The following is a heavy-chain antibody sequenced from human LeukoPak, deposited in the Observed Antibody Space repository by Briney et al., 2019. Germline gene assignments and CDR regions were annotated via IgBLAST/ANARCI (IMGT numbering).Heavy chain of an antibody. Sequence: SETLSLTCTVSGGSISSYYWSWIRQPPGKGLEWIGYIYYSGSTNYNPSLKSRVTISVDTSKNQFSLKLSSVTAADTAVYYCARHSGDSSGWYGYYGMDVWGQGTTVTVSS. CDR2: IYYSGST. CDR1: GGSISSYY. V-gene: IGHV4-59*08. D-gene: IGHD6-19*01. CDR3: ARHSGDSSGWYGYYGMDV. J-gene: IGHJ6*02.